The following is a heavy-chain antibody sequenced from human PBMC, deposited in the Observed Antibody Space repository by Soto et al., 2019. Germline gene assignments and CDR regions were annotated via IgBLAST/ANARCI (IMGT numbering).Heavy chain of an antibody. CDR3: ARWSIARGTFDY. V-gene: IGHV4-61*01. J-gene: IGHJ4*02. Sequence: SETLSLTCTVSGGSVSSCSYYWSWIRQPPGKGLEWIGYIYYSGSTNYNPSLKSRVTISVDTSKNQFSLKLSSVTAADTAVYYCARWSIARGTFDYWGQGTLVTVSS. D-gene: IGHD6-13*01. CDR1: GGSVSSCSYY. CDR2: IYYSGST.